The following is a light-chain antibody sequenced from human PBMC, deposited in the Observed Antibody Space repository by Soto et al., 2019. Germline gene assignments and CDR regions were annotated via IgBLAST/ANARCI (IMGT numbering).Light chain of an antibody. CDR2: EDN. Sequence: NFMLTQPHSVSESPGKTVTISCTRSSGSIASNYVQWYQQRPGSAPTTVIYEDNQRPSGVPDRFSGSIDSSSNSASLTISGLKTEDVADYYCQSYDSSSVVFGGGTKLTVL. CDR1: SGSIASNY. V-gene: IGLV6-57*04. J-gene: IGLJ2*01. CDR3: QSYDSSSVV.